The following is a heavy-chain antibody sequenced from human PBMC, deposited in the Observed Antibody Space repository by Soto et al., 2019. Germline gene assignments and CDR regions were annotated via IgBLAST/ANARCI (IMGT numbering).Heavy chain of an antibody. CDR3: ARVGAGEYCSGGSCYSSGHGAFDI. CDR2: IYYSGST. CDR1: GGSISSYY. J-gene: IGHJ3*02. V-gene: IGHV4-59*01. D-gene: IGHD2-15*01. Sequence: PSETLSLTCTVSGGSISSYYWSWIRQPPGEGLEWIGYIYYSGSTNYNPSLKSRVTISVDTSKNQFSLKLSSVTAADTAVYYCARVGAGEYCSGGSCYSSGHGAFDIWGQGTMVTVSS.